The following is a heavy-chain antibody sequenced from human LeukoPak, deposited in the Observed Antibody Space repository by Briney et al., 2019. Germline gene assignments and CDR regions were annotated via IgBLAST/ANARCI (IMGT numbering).Heavy chain of an antibody. CDR2: INTNTGNP. CDR1: GYTFTNYA. D-gene: IGHD1-26*01. J-gene: IGHJ4*02. Sequence: ASVKVSCKASGYTFTNYAIDWVRQAPGQGLERMGWINTNTGNPTYAQDFTGRSVFSLDTSVSTAYLQISSLKAEDTAAYYCARAIVGAQRGFDYWGQGTLVTVSS. V-gene: IGHV7-4-1*02. CDR3: ARAIVGAQRGFDY.